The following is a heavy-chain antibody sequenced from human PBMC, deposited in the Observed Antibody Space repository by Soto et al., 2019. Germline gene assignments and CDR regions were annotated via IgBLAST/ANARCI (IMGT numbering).Heavy chain of an antibody. CDR3: AKDWIERGFVTGTGYFQH. J-gene: IGHJ1*01. Sequence: GGSLRLSCAASGFTFSSYGMHWVRQAPGKGLEWVAVISYDGSNKYYADSVKGRFTISRDNSKNTLYLQMNSLRAEDTAVYYCAKDWIERGFVTGTGYFQHWGQGTLVTVSS. D-gene: IGHD1-1*01. CDR2: ISYDGSNK. CDR1: GFTFSSYG. V-gene: IGHV3-30*18.